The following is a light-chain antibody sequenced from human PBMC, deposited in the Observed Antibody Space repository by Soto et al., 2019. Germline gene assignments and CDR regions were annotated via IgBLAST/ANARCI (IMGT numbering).Light chain of an antibody. V-gene: IGKV2-40*01. CDR1: QSLLDSDDGNTY. CDR2: TLS. Sequence: DIVMTQTPLSLPVTPGEPASISCRSSQSLLDSDDGNTYLDWYLQKPGQSPQLLIYTLSYRASGDPDRFSGSGSGTDFTLKISRVEAEDVGVYYCMQRIEFPGGMFGQGTKVEIK. J-gene: IGKJ1*01. CDR3: MQRIEFPGGM.